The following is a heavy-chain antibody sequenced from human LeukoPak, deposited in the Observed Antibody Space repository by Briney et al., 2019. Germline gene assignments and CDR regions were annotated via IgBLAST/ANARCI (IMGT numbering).Heavy chain of an antibody. CDR1: GFTFSDYY. D-gene: IGHD1-1*01. CDR2: ISSSGSTI. Sequence: GGSLRLSCAASGFTFSDYYMSWIRQAPGKGLEWVSYISSSGSTIYYADSVKGRFTISRDNAKNSLYLQMNSLRAEDTALYYCAKGLERESRLDSWGQGTLVTVSS. V-gene: IGHV3-11*01. CDR3: AKGLERESRLDS. J-gene: IGHJ4*02.